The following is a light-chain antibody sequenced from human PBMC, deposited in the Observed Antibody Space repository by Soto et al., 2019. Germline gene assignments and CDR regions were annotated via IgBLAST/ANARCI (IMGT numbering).Light chain of an antibody. CDR3: QSYDSSLSGWV. V-gene: IGLV1-40*01. J-gene: IGLJ3*02. CDR2: GSS. Sequence: QSVLTQPPSVSGAPGQSVTISCTGGSCNIGEGYDVYWYQQLPGTAPKLIIYGSSNRPSGVPDRFSGSKSGTSASLAIKRLQAEDEDDYDCQSYDSSLSGWVFGGGTKLTVL. CDR1: SCNIGEGYD.